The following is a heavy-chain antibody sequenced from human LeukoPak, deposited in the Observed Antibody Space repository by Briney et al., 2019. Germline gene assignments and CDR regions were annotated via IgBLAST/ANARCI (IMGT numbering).Heavy chain of an antibody. J-gene: IGHJ3*01. CDR1: GSTFSNYW. CDR3: ATDYPTPGPAFDF. V-gene: IGHV3-74*01. Sequence: GGSLRLSCAVSGSTFSNYWMRWVRQAPGKGLVWVSCIYGDGSRAAYADSVKGRFTISRDNAKNTLYLHMNSLRADDTAVYYCATDYPTPGPAFDFWGQGTMVTVSS. CDR2: IYGDGSRA. D-gene: IGHD2-8*02.